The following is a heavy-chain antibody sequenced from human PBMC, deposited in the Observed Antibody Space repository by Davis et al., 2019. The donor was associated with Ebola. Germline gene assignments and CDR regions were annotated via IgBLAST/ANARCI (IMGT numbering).Heavy chain of an antibody. V-gene: IGHV3-7*04. D-gene: IGHD4-23*01. CDR3: ARGWQRIDY. CDR2: IENDGSKK. J-gene: IGHJ4*02. CDR1: KFTLSSYW. Sequence: GESLKISCAASKFTLSSYWMSWVRQAPGKGLEWVATIENDGSKKYYMDSVKGRFTISRDNAKNSLYLQMNSLRTEDTAVYYCARGWQRIDYWGQGTLVTVSS.